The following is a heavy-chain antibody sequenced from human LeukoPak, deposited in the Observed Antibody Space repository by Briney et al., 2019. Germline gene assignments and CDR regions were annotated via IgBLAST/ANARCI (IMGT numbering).Heavy chain of an antibody. J-gene: IGHJ6*04. D-gene: IGHD3-10*02. Sequence: PGGSLRLSCAASGLTFSDYYMNWVRQAPGKGLEWVSYISSSGSTIYYADSVKGRFTISRDNAKNSLYLQMSSLRAEDTAVYYCAELGITMIGGVWGKGTTVTISS. CDR1: GLTFSDYY. CDR2: ISSSGSTI. V-gene: IGHV3-11*04. CDR3: AELGITMIGGV.